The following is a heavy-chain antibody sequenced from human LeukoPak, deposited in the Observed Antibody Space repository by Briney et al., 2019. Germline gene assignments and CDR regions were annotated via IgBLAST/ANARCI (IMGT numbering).Heavy chain of an antibody. Sequence: ASVKVSCKASGYTFTAYYINWVRQAPGQGLEWMGWINPNSGGTNYAQKLQGRVTMTTDTATSTAYMELRSLRSDDTAVYYCATSGYCSGGSCYRLDYWSQGTLVTVSS. CDR2: INPNSGGT. CDR3: ATSGYCSGGSCYRLDY. V-gene: IGHV1-2*02. D-gene: IGHD2-15*01. CDR1: GYTFTAYY. J-gene: IGHJ4*02.